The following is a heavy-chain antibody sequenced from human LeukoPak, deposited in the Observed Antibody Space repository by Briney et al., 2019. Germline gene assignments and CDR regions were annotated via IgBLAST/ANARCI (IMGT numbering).Heavy chain of an antibody. CDR1: GGSVSSGSYY. V-gene: IGHV4-61*01. Sequence: PSETLSLTCTVSGGSVSSGSYYWSWIRQPPGKGLEWVGYIYYTGSTNYNPSLKSRVTISLDTSKNQFSLKLTSVTAADAAVYYCARLDGSRAYWGQGTLVTVSS. D-gene: IGHD1-26*01. J-gene: IGHJ4*02. CDR3: ARLDGSRAY. CDR2: IYYTGST.